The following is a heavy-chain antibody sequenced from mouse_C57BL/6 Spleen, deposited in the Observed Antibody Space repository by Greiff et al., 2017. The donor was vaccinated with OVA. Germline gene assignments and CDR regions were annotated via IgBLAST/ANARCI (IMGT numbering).Heavy chain of an antibody. Sequence: DVLLQQSGAEFVRPGASVKLSCTASGFTITDYYMLWVKQTPEQCLELFGRIDPEDGDTEYASTLQGTDTMTADTSSNTAYLQLSSLTSEDTAVYYCTTQGGWFADWGQGTLVTVSA. CDR3: TTQGGWFAD. CDR1: GFTITDYY. V-gene: IGHV14-1*01. J-gene: IGHJ3*01. CDR2: IDPEDGDT.